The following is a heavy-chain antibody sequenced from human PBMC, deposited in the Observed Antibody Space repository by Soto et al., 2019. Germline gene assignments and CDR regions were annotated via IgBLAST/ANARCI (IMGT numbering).Heavy chain of an antibody. V-gene: IGHV1-8*01. D-gene: IGHD4-17*01. CDR1: GYTFTSYD. J-gene: IGHJ4*02. Sequence: QVQLVQSGAEVKKPGASVKVSCKASGYTFTSYDINWVRQATGQGLEWMGWMNPNSGNTGYAQKCQSGVTMTRNTAIRTAYRELSSLRSEDTAVSSCARTLYSDNVDSWGQGTLVTGSS. CDR2: MNPNSGNT. CDR3: ARTLYSDNVDS.